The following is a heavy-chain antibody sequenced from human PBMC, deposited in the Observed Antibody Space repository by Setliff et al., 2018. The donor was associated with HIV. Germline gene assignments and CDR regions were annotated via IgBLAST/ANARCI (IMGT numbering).Heavy chain of an antibody. CDR2: IRSSGDT. CDR3: TIPASSLAPN. CDR1: GASISSHNCY. J-gene: IGHJ4*02. Sequence: SETLSLTCTVSGASISSHNCYWGWIRQSPGKGLEWIASIRSSGDTYYNPSLQSRVIISVDTSNNQISLKLTSVTAADTAVYYCTIPASSLAPNWGRGTQVTVSS. V-gene: IGHV4-39*01.